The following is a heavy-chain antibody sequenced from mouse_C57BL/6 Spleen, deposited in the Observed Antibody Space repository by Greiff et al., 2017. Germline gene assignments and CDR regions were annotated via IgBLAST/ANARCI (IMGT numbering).Heavy chain of an antibody. CDR2: IDPETGGT. J-gene: IGHJ3*01. CDR3: TRREMTRGFAY. Sequence: VQLQQSGAELVRPGASVTLSCKASGYTFTDYEMHWVKQTPVHGLEWIGAIDPETGGTAYNQKFKGKAILTADKSSSTAYMELRSLTSEDSAVYYCTRREMTRGFAYWGQGTLVTVSA. CDR1: GYTFTDYE. V-gene: IGHV1-15*01.